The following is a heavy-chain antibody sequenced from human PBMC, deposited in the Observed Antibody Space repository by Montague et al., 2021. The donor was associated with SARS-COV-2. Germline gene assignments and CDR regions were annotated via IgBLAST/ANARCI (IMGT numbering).Heavy chain of an antibody. CDR3: ASELADYGDFDY. D-gene: IGHD4-17*01. Sequence: SLRLSCAASGFNFNNYGMHWVRQAPGKGLEWVAVISYDGSNKYYADSVKGRFTISRDNSKNTLYLQMNSLRAEDTAVYYCASELADYGDFDYWGQGTLVTVSS. CDR1: GFNFNNYG. CDR2: ISYDGSNK. V-gene: IGHV3-30-3*01. J-gene: IGHJ4*02.